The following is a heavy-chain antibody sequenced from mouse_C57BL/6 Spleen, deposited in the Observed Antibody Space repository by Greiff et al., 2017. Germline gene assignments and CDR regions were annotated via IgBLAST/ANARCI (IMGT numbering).Heavy chain of an antibody. D-gene: IGHD2-5*01. CDR3: ARDYSNPFYAMDY. CDR2: IYPRSGNT. Sequence: QVQLQQSVAELARPGASVKLSCKASGYTFTSYGISWVKQRTGQGLEWIGEIYPRSGNTYYNEKFKGKATLTADKSSSTAYMELRSLTSEDSAVYFCARDYSNPFYAMDYWGQGTSVTVSS. V-gene: IGHV1-81*01. J-gene: IGHJ4*01. CDR1: GYTFTSYG.